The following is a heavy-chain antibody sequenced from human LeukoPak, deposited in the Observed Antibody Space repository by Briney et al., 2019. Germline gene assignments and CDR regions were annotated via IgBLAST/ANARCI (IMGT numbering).Heavy chain of an antibody. CDR3: AGGGYNSGWYSSPDY. CDR1: GFTFSSYW. CDR2: INQDGSEK. Sequence: GGSLRLSCAASGFTFSSYWMTWVRQAPGMGPECVANINQDGSEKNYVDSVRGRFTISRDNAKKSLYLQMNSLRGEDTAVYYCAGGGYNSGWYSSPDYWGQGTLVTVSS. V-gene: IGHV3-7*03. J-gene: IGHJ4*02. D-gene: IGHD6-19*01.